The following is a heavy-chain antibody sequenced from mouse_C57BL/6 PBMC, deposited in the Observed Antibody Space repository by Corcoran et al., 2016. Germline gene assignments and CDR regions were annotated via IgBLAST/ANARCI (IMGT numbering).Heavy chain of an antibody. CDR2: INPNNGGT. Sequence: EVQLQQSGPELVKPGASVKISCKASGYTFTDYYMNWVKQSHGKSLEWIGDINPNNGGTSYNQKFKGKATLTVDKSSSTAYMELRSLTSEDSAVYYCANNYEDFDYWGQGTTLTVSS. CDR3: ANNYEDFDY. CDR1: GYTFTDYY. J-gene: IGHJ2*01. D-gene: IGHD1-3*01. V-gene: IGHV1-26*01.